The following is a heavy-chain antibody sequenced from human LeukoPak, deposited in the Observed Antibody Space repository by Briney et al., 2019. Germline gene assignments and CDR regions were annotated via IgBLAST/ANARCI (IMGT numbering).Heavy chain of an antibody. CDR3: ARATSRKEAHVRDLKIAAAGTGRDYYYYGMDV. CDR2: INHSGST. CDR1: GGSFSGFY. J-gene: IGHJ6*02. D-gene: IGHD6-13*01. V-gene: IGHV4-34*01. Sequence: PSETLSLTCAVYGGSFSGFYWSWIRQPPGKGLEWIGEINHSGSTNYNPSLRSRVTISVDTSKNQFSLKLSSVTAADTAVYYCARATSRKEAHVRDLKIAAAGTGRDYYYYGMDVWGQGTTVTVSS.